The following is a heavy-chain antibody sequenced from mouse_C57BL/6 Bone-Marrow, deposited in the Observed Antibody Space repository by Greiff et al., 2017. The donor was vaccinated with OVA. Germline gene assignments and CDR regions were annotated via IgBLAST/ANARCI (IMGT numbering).Heavy chain of an antibody. D-gene: IGHD5-2*01. V-gene: IGHV1-20*01. J-gene: IGHJ3*01. CDR1: GYSFTGYF. Sequence: VQLQQSGPELVKPGDSVKISCKASGYSFTGYFMNWVMQSHGKSLEWIGRINPYNGDTFYNQKFKGKATLTVDKSSSTAHMELRSLTSEDSAVYYCARVGILLGFAYWGQGTLVTVSA. CDR3: ARVGILLGFAY. CDR2: INPYNGDT.